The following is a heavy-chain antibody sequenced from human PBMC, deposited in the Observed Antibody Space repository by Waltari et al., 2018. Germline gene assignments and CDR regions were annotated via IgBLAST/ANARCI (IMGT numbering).Heavy chain of an antibody. Sequence: QVQLVESGGGVVQPGGSLRLSCAASGFPFSSYGMHWVRQAPGKGLEWVAFIRYDGSNKYYADSVKGRFTISRDNSKNTLYLQMNSLRAEDTAVYYCAKSNDFEMDVWGKGTTVTISS. D-gene: IGHD3-3*01. CDR3: AKSNDFEMDV. CDR2: IRYDGSNK. CDR1: GFPFSSYG. V-gene: IGHV3-30*02. J-gene: IGHJ6*04.